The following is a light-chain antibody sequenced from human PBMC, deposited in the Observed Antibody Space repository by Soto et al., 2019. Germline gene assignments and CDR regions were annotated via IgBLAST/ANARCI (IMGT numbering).Light chain of an antibody. CDR3: LQHNRYPWT. CDR2: AAS. J-gene: IGKJ1*01. V-gene: IGKV1-17*01. Sequence: DIQLTQSPSSLSASVGDRVTITCRASQDIRNDLGWYQQTPGKAPKRLIYAASSLHSGVPSRFSGSGSGTEFTLTITSLQPEDSATYYCLQHNRYPWTFGRATEVEIK. CDR1: QDIRND.